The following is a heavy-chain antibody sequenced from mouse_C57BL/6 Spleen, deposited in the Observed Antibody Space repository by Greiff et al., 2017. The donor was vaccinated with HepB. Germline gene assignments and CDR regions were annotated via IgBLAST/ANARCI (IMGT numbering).Heavy chain of an antibody. Sequence: QVQLQQPGTELVKPGASVKLSCKASGYTFTSYWMHWVKQRPGQGLEWIGNINPSNGGTNYNEKFKSKATLTVDKSASTAYMQLSSLTSEDSAVYYCARGGGDSFLFDYWGQGTTLTVSS. V-gene: IGHV1-53*01. J-gene: IGHJ2*01. CDR2: INPSNGGT. CDR1: GYTFTSYW. CDR3: ARGGGDSFLFDY. D-gene: IGHD3-2*01.